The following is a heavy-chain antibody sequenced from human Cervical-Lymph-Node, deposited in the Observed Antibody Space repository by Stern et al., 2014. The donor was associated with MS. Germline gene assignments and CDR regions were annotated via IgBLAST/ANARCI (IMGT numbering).Heavy chain of an antibody. Sequence: QLVQSGAEVKKPGASVKVSCKTSGYKFTAYYIHWVRQAPGKGLTWMGRLNPSSGATALAQTFQGRVTMTRDTSISTAYMELTGLTPGDTAVYYCARSITVTPLEFWGQGTLVAVSS. CDR3: ARSITVTPLEF. D-gene: IGHD4-17*01. J-gene: IGHJ4*02. V-gene: IGHV1-2*06. CDR1: GYKFTAYY. CDR2: LNPSSGAT.